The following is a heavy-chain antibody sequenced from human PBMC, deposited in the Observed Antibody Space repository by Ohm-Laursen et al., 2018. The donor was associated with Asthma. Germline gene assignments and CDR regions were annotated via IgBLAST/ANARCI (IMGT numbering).Heavy chain of an antibody. D-gene: IGHD3-9*01. V-gene: IGHV3-30*18. CDR3: AKDLNGFDWLLSRSSGMDV. Sequence: SLRLSCAASGFSFSSYAMHWVRQAPGMGLEWVAVISYGGSKKFYADSVKGRFTISRDNSKNTLYLQMNSLRAEDTAVYYCAKDLNGFDWLLSRSSGMDVWGRGTTVTASS. J-gene: IGHJ6*02. CDR2: ISYGGSKK. CDR1: GFSFSSYA.